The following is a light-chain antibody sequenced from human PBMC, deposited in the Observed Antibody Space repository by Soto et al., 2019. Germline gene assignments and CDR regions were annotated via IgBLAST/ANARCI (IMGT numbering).Light chain of an antibody. CDR3: QQYNDRPPIT. Sequence: EIVMTQSPVTLSASPGESSTLSCRASQSVDNNVAWYQQKPGQAPRLXXVGSFARATGIPARFSGSGSGSEFTLTISGLQSEDFAVYYCQQYNDRPPITFGQGTRLEIK. CDR2: GSF. CDR1: QSVDNN. J-gene: IGKJ5*01. V-gene: IGKV3-15*01.